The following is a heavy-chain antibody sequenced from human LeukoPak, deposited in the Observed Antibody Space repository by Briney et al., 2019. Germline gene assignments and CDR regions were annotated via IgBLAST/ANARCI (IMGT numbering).Heavy chain of an antibody. J-gene: IGHJ4*02. Sequence: SQTLSLTCTVSGASISSGGYYWSWIRQPPGKGLEWIGYIYHSGTTYYIPSLKSRVTISVDRSKNQFSLKLSSVTAADTAVYYCASLASLSGSLNYWGQGTLVTVSS. CDR2: IYHSGTT. CDR1: GASISSGGYY. CDR3: ASLASLSGSLNY. V-gene: IGHV4-30-2*01. D-gene: IGHD6-25*01.